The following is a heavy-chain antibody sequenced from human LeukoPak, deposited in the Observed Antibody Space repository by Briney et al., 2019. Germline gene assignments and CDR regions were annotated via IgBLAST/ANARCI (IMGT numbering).Heavy chain of an antibody. CDR2: INHSGST. CDR1: GGSFSGYY. Sequence: SETLSLTCAVYGGSFSGYYWSWIRQPPGKGLEWIGEINHSGSTNYNPSLKSRVTISVDTSKNQFSLKLSSVTAADTAVYYCARAGTRVDYYGSGSSVDYWGQGTLVTVSS. V-gene: IGHV4-34*01. D-gene: IGHD3-10*01. J-gene: IGHJ4*02. CDR3: ARAGTRVDYYGSGSSVDY.